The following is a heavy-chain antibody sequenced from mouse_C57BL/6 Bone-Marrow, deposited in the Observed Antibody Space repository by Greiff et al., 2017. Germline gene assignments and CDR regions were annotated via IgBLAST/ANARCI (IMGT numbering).Heavy chain of an antibody. J-gene: IGHJ1*03. CDR1: GYAFSSSW. D-gene: IGHD1-1*01. Sequence: QVQLQQSGPELVKPGASVKISCKASGYAFSSSWMNWVKQRPGKGLEWIGRIYPGDGDTNYNGKFKGKATLTADKSSSTAYMQLSSLTSEDSAVYFCARGYGSYYWYFDVWGTGTTVTVSS. CDR2: IYPGDGDT. V-gene: IGHV1-82*01. CDR3: ARGYGSYYWYFDV.